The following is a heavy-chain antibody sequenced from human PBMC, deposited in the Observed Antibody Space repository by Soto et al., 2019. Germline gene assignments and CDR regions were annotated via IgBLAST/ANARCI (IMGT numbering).Heavy chain of an antibody. CDR2: ISGSGGST. CDR1: GFTFSSYA. Sequence: GGSLRLSCAASGFTFSSYAMSWVRQAPGKGLEWVSAISGSGGSTYYADSVKGRFTISRDNSKNTLYLQMNSLRAEDTAVYYCAKDFAYDILTGYHGKYYGMDVWGQGTTVTVSS. CDR3: AKDFAYDILTGYHGKYYGMDV. J-gene: IGHJ6*02. V-gene: IGHV3-23*01. D-gene: IGHD3-9*01.